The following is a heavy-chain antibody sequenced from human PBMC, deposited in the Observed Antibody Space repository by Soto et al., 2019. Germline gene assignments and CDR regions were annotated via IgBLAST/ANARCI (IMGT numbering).Heavy chain of an antibody. Sequence: QVPLVQSGAEVKKPGASVKVSCKASGYTFTSYGISWVRQAPGQGLEWMGWISAYNGDTNYAQMLQGRVTMTTDTSTSTAYRELRSLRSDDTAVYYCARSSGYVFAYVDVWCKGTTVTVSS. D-gene: IGHD5-12*01. V-gene: IGHV1-18*01. J-gene: IGHJ6*03. CDR1: GYTFTSYG. CDR2: ISAYNGDT. CDR3: ARSSGYVFAYVDV.